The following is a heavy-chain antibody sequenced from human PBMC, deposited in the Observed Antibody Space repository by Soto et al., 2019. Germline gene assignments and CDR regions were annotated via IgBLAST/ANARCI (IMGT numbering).Heavy chain of an antibody. CDR1: GFTFSSYG. CDR2: IWYDGSNK. Sequence: QVQLVESGGGVVQPGRSLRLSCAASGFTFSSYGMHWVRQAPGKGLEWVAVIWYDGSNKYYADSVKGRFTISRDNSMNTLYLQMNSLRAEDTAVYYCARDESGSYSYYFDYWGQGTLVTVSS. D-gene: IGHD1-26*01. CDR3: ARDESGSYSYYFDY. V-gene: IGHV3-33*01. J-gene: IGHJ4*02.